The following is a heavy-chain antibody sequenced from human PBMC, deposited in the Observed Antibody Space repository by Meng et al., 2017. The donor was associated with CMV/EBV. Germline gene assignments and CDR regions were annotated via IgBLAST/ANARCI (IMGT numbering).Heavy chain of an antibody. CDR3: TTGHPNNGWIFDS. V-gene: IGHV3-15*01. D-gene: IGHD6-19*01. J-gene: IGHJ4*02. CDR2: VRSKADGGTT. Sequence: GESLKISCAASGFTFTNVWMNWVRQAPGKGLEWVGRVRSKADGGTTDYPAPVKDRFTTSRDDSKKTVYLQINSLKTEDTAVYYCTTGHPNNGWIFDSWGQGTLVTVSS. CDR1: GFTFTNVW.